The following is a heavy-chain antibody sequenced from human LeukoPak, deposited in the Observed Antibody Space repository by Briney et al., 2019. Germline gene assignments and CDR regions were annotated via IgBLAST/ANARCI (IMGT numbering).Heavy chain of an antibody. CDR2: ISSNGGST. V-gene: IGHV3-64*01. CDR1: GFTFSDYT. Sequence: GGSLRLSCAASGFTFSDYTMHWVRQAPGKGLEYVSAISSNGGSTYYANSVKGRFTISRDNSKNTLYLQMGSLRAEDMAVYYCARTAMVRGVRYGMDVWGQGTTVTVSS. CDR3: ARTAMVRGVRYGMDV. D-gene: IGHD3-10*01. J-gene: IGHJ6*02.